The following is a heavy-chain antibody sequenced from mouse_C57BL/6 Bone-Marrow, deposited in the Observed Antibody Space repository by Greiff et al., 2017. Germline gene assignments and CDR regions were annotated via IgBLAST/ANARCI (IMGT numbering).Heavy chain of an antibody. J-gene: IGHJ2*01. V-gene: IGHV1-26*01. Sequence: VQLQQSGPELVKPGASVKISCKASGYTFTDYYMNWVKQSHGKSLEWIGDINPNNGGTSYNQKFKGKATLTVDKSSSTAYMELRSLTSEDSAVYYCARFGSDYWGQGTTLTVPS. CDR1: GYTFTDYY. CDR3: ARFGSDY. CDR2: INPNNGGT.